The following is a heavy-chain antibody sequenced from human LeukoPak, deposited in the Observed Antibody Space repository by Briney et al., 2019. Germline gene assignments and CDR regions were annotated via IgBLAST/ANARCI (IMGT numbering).Heavy chain of an antibody. V-gene: IGHV4-34*01. J-gene: IGHJ4*02. CDR3: AACIAVAVDY. CDR1: GGSFSGYY. Sequence: SETLSLTCAVYGGSFSGYYWSWIRQPPGKGLEWIGEINHSGSTNYNPSLKSRVTISVDTPKNQFSLKLSSVTAADTAVYYCAACIAVAVDYWGQGTLVTVSS. D-gene: IGHD6-19*01. CDR2: INHSGST.